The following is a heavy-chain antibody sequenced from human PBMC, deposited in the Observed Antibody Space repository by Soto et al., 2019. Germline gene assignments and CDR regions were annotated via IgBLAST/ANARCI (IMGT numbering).Heavy chain of an antibody. CDR1: GGTFSSYA. D-gene: IGHD1-26*01. CDR3: ARALVGASLVGGRYYGMDV. CDR2: IIPIFGTA. Sequence: QVQLVQSGAEVKKPGSSVKVSCKASGGTFSSYAISWVRQAPGQGLEWMGGIIPIFGTANYAQKFQGRVTITADESTRTAYMERSSLRSEDTAVYYCARALVGASLVGGRYYGMDVWGQGTTVTVSS. J-gene: IGHJ6*02. V-gene: IGHV1-69*01.